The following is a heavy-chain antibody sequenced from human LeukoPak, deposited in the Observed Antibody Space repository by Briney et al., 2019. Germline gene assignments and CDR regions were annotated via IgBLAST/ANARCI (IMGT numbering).Heavy chain of an antibody. D-gene: IGHD6-19*01. J-gene: IGHJ4*02. Sequence: SVKVSCKASGGTFSSYAISWVRQAPGQGLEWMGGIIPIVGTANYAQKFQGRVTITTDESTSTAYMELSSLRSEDTAVYYCARADSSGWYHDYWGQGTLVTVSS. CDR3: ARADSSGWYHDY. V-gene: IGHV1-69*05. CDR1: GGTFSSYA. CDR2: IIPIVGTA.